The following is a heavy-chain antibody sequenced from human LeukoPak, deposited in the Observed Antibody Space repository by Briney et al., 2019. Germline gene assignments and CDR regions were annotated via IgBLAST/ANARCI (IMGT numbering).Heavy chain of an antibody. CDR1: GGSFSGYY. J-gene: IGHJ4*02. D-gene: IGHD3-22*01. Sequence: PSETLSLTCAVYGGSFSGYYWSWVRQAPGKGLEWVSAMSGSGGSTHYADSVKGRFTISRDNSKNTLYLQMNSLRAEDTAVFYCAKGYHDSSNYYAPFDYWGQGTLVTVSS. V-gene: IGHV3-23*01. CDR2: MSGSGGST. CDR3: AKGYHDSSNYYAPFDY.